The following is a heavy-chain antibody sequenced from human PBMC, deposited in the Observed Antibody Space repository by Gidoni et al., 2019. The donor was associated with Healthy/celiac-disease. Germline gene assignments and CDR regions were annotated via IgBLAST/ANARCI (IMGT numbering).Heavy chain of an antibody. Sequence: QVQLVQSGAEVKKPGSSVKVSCKASGGTFSSYAISWVRQAPGQGLEWMGRIIPILGIANYAQKFQGRVTITADKSTSTAYMELSSLRSEDTAVYYCARDGNWGYRDWYFDLWGRGTLVTVSS. CDR3: ARDGNWGYRDWYFDL. V-gene: IGHV1-69*04. CDR1: GGTFSSYA. J-gene: IGHJ2*01. D-gene: IGHD7-27*01. CDR2: IIPILGIA.